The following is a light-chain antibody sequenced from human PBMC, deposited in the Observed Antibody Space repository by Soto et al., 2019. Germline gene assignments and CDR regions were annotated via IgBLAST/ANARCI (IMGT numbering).Light chain of an antibody. CDR1: QSISTY. J-gene: IGKJ2*01. CDR2: AAS. V-gene: IGKV1-39*01. CDR3: QQCNSIPYV. Sequence: DIQMTQSPSYLSASVGDRVTITCRASQSISTYVNWYQQKPGKAPQLLIHAASSLQGGVPSRSSGSGSGTDFTLTISSLHPEDFASYFCQQCNSIPYVFSQATKLEIE.